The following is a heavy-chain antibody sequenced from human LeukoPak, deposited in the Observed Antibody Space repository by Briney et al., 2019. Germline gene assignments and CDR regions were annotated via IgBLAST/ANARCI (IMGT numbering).Heavy chain of an antibody. V-gene: IGHV4-34*01. CDR3: ARETNYYGSSGYRPGDAFDI. CDR2: INHSGST. Sequence: KPSETLSLTCAVYGGSFSGYYWSWIRQPPGKGLGWIGEINHSGSTSYNPSLKSRVTISVDTSKNQFSLKLSSVTAADTAVYYCARETNYYGSSGYRPGDAFDIWGQGTMVTVPS. D-gene: IGHD3-22*01. J-gene: IGHJ3*02. CDR1: GGSFSGYY.